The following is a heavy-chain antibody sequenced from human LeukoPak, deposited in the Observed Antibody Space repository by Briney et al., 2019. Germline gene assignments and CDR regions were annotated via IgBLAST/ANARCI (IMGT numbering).Heavy chain of an antibody. D-gene: IGHD3-22*01. CDR1: GGSISSSNW. CDR2: IYHSGST. Sequence: PSETLPLTCAVSGGSISSSNWWSWVRQPPGKGLEWIGEIYHSGSTNYNPSLKSRVTISVDKSKNQFSLKLSSVTAADTAVYYCARANYYDSSGYPHAAFDIWGQGTMVTVSS. CDR3: ARANYYDSSGYPHAAFDI. J-gene: IGHJ3*02. V-gene: IGHV4-4*02.